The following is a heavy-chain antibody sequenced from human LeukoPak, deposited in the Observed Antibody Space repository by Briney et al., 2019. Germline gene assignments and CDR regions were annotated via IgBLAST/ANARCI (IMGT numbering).Heavy chain of an antibody. V-gene: IGHV1-18*01. CDR2: ISAYNGNT. CDR3: ARDVGGDVSGVKWDYYYYYYMDV. D-gene: IGHD3-16*01. Sequence: ASVKVSCKASGYTFTSYGISWVRQAPGQGLEWMGWISAYNGNTNYAQKLQGRVTMTTDTSTSTAYMELRSLRSDDTAVYYCARDVGGDVSGVKWDYYYYYYMDVWGKGTTVTVSS. CDR1: GYTFTSYG. J-gene: IGHJ6*03.